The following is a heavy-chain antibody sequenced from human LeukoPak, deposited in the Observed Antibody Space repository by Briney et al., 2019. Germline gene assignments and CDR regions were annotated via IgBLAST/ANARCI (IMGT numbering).Heavy chain of an antibody. CDR3: ARIKNSGWYSTYYADS. D-gene: IGHD6-19*01. CDR1: GGSISSYY. J-gene: IGHJ4*02. CDR2: IYYSGSS. Sequence: SETLSLTCTVSGGSISSYYWSWIRQPPGKGLEWIGYIYYSGSSYYTPSLESRVTISLDTSKKQFSLRLSSVTAADTAVYYCARIKNSGWYSTYYADSWGQGTLVTVSS. V-gene: IGHV4-59*12.